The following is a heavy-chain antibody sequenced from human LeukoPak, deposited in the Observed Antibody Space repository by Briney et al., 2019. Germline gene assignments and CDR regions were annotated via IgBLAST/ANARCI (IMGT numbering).Heavy chain of an antibody. CDR2: IRYDGSNK. D-gene: IGHD3-3*01. V-gene: IGHV3-30*02. CDR3: AKDSGDYDFWSGRYFDY. Sequence: PGGSLRLSCAASGFTFSSYGMHWVRQAPGKGLEWAAFIRYDGSNKYYADSVKGRFTISRDNSKNTLYLQMNSLRAEDSAVYYCAKDSGDYDFWSGRYFDYWGQGTLVTVSS. CDR1: GFTFSSYG. J-gene: IGHJ4*02.